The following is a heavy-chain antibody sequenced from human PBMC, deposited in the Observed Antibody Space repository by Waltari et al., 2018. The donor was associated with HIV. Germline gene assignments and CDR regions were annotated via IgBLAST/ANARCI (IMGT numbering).Heavy chain of an antibody. CDR1: GYSIISLSSY. V-gene: IGHV4-39*01. J-gene: IGHJ2*01. CDR2: IYYSGNT. CDR3: ARPYGDYGSWYFDL. Sequence: QLQLQESAPGLVRSSATLSLNCSIPGYSIISLSSYWGWFREPPGKGLEWLGAIYYSGNTYYNKTFKSRVTMSLDTSNNQVSMRLSSVTAADTAVYYCARPYGDYGSWYFDLWGRGTLVTVSS. D-gene: IGHD4-17*01.